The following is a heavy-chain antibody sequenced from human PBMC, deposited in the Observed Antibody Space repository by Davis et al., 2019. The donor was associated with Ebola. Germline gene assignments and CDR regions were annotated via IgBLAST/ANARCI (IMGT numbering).Heavy chain of an antibody. Sequence: SLKISCVASGFTFTDYGIHWVRQAPGKGLEGVSIIWYDGSNKDYADSVKGRFTISRDDSKNTVYLQMNSLRAEDTAVYYCARDAGTNGNAYHDAFDIWGQGTTVTVSS. J-gene: IGHJ3*02. V-gene: IGHV3-33*01. CDR3: ARDAGTNGNAYHDAFDI. CDR1: GFTFTDYG. D-gene: IGHD2-8*01. CDR2: IWYDGSNK.